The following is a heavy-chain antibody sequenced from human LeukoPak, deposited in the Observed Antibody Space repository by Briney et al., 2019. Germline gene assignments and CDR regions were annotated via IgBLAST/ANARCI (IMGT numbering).Heavy chain of an antibody. CDR3: AREDVPAEYYYDSSGYYPSDWFDP. CDR2: IYTSGST. J-gene: IGHJ5*02. D-gene: IGHD3-22*01. CDR1: GGSISSYY. Sequence: SETLSLTCTVSGGSISSYYWSWIRQPAGKGLEWIGRIYTSGSTNYNPSPKSRVTISVDKSNNQFTLKLSSVTAADTAVYYCAREDVPAEYYYDSSGYYPSDWFDPWGQGTLVTVSS. V-gene: IGHV4-4*07.